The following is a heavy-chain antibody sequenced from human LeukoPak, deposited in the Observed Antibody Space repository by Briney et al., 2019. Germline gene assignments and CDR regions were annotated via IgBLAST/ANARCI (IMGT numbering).Heavy chain of an antibody. D-gene: IGHD2-15*01. J-gene: IGHJ5*02. CDR2: IYYSGST. CDR1: GGSISSGGYY. Sequence: SQTLSLTCTVSGGSISSGGYYWSWIRQHPGKGLEWIGYIYYSGSTYYNPSLKSRVTISVDTSKNQFSLKLSSVTAADTAVYYCARGLGYSPLLSANWFDPWGQGTLVTVSS. V-gene: IGHV4-31*03. CDR3: ARGLGYSPLLSANWFDP.